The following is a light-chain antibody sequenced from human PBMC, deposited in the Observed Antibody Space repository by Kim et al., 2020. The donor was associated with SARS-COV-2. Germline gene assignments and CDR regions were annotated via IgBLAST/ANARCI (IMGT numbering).Light chain of an antibody. CDR3: QQYNSYSGT. Sequence: DIQMTQSPSTLSASVGDRVTITCRASQSISSWLAWYQQKPGKVPKLLIYAASTLESGVPSRFSGSGSGTEFTLTISSLQPDDVATYYCQQYNSYSGTFGQGTKVDIK. J-gene: IGKJ1*01. CDR2: AAS. CDR1: QSISSW. V-gene: IGKV1-5*01.